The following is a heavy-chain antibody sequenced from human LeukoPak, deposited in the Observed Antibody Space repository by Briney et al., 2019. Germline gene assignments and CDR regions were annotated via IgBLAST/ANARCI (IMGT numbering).Heavy chain of an antibody. V-gene: IGHV3-21*01. Sequence: PGGSLRLSCAASAFTFSTYSMFWVRQAPGKGLEWVSSISGSSNYIYYADSVKGRFTISRDNTKNSLYLQMNNLRAEDTAVYYCARLGVGDLRAGLDPWGQGTLVTVSS. CDR1: AFTFSTYS. D-gene: IGHD1-26*01. CDR3: ARLGVGDLRAGLDP. CDR2: ISGSSNYI. J-gene: IGHJ5*02.